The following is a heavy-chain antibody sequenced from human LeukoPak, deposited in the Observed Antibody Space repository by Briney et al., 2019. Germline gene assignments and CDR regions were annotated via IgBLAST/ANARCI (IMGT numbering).Heavy chain of an antibody. D-gene: IGHD2-21*01. CDR1: DFYFSDWA. Sequence: GGTLRLSCAASDFYFSDWAMNWVRHPPGKGLEWVSSMSASGHLIDYTDSVKGRFTIPRDNSKNTLYLQMTSLRAEDTAIYYCAKPGFCDGDKCYYSVWGRGTLVTVYS. J-gene: IGHJ4*02. CDR3: AKPGFCDGDKCYYSV. V-gene: IGHV3-23*01. CDR2: MSASGHLI.